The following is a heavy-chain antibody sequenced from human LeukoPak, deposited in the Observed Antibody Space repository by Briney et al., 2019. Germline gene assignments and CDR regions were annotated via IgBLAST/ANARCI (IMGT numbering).Heavy chain of an antibody. CDR2: IYYSGSA. V-gene: IGHV4-59*08. CDR1: TGSTSSYY. J-gene: IGHJ3*01. CDR3: ARHWVSSESPYSFDV. Sequence: SETLSLTCTVSTGSTSSYYWSWIRQPPGKTLEWIGYIYYSGSANYNPSLKSRVTISVDTSKNQFSLKLTSVTAADTAVYYCARHWVSSESPYSFDVWGQGTMVTVSS. D-gene: IGHD1-26*01.